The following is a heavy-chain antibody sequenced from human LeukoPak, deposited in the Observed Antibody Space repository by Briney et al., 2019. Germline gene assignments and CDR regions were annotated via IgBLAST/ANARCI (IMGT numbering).Heavy chain of an antibody. CDR1: GFTFSGYG. V-gene: IGHV3-33*01. CDR2: IWYDGSDK. CDR3: SGPGYGSPISNFDY. J-gene: IGHJ4*02. D-gene: IGHD4-17*01. Sequence: GGSLRLSCAASGFTFSGYGMHWVRQAPGKGLEWVAVIWYDGSDKYYADSVKGRFTISRDNSKNTLYLQMNSLRAEDTAVYYCSGPGYGSPISNFDYWGQGTLVTVSS.